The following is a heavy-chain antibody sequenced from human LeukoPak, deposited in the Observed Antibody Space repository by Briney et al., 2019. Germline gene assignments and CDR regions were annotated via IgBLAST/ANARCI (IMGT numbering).Heavy chain of an antibody. J-gene: IGHJ4*02. Sequence: SETLSLTCTVSSASISSGGFYWSWIRQHPGKGLEWIGYIYYSGSTDYNPSLKSRVIISVDTSKNQFSLKLGSVTAADTAVYYCARSGISPGHAAMLEFDYWGQGTLVTVSS. V-gene: IGHV4-31*03. CDR1: SASISSGGFY. D-gene: IGHD5-18*01. CDR2: IYYSGST. CDR3: ARSGISPGHAAMLEFDY.